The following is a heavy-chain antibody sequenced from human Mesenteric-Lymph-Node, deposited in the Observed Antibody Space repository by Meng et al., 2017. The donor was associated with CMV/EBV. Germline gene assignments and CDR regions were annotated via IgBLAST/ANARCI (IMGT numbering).Heavy chain of an antibody. CDR3: ARVFGELGHFDY. J-gene: IGHJ4*02. Sequence: CAYSCACYSLGCVWMWLRQPPGRGLVWFADVYHSRNTTSNPSLKSRFTISVDKSNNLFSLKLSSVTAANTAVYCCARVFGELGHFDYWGQGTLVTVSS. CDR1: CACYSLGCV. CDR2: VYHSRNT. V-gene: IGHV4-4*01. D-gene: IGHD3-10*02.